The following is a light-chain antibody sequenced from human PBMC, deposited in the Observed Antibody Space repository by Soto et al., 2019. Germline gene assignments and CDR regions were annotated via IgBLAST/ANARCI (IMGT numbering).Light chain of an antibody. CDR1: SSDVGSYDL. V-gene: IGLV2-23*02. CDR3: CSYAGSSTYV. CDR2: EVF. Sequence: QSVLTQPASVSGSPGQSITISCTGTSSDVGSYDLVSWYQQHPGRAPKLMIYEVFKRPSGVSNRFSASKSGNTASLTISGLQAEDEADYYCCSYAGSSTYVFGPGTKLTVL. J-gene: IGLJ1*01.